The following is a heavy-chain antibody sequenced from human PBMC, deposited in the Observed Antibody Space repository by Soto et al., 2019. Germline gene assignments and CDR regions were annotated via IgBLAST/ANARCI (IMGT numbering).Heavy chain of an antibody. CDR2: IRSKAYGGTT. D-gene: IGHD3-22*01. Sequence: PGGSLRLSCTASGFTFGDYAMSWVHQAPGKGLEWVGFIRSKAYGGTTEYAASVKGRFTISRDDSKSIAYLQMNSLKTEDTAVYYCTREAYYDSSGSDYWGQGNLVTVSS. J-gene: IGHJ4*02. CDR3: TREAYYDSSGSDY. CDR1: GFTFGDYA. V-gene: IGHV3-49*04.